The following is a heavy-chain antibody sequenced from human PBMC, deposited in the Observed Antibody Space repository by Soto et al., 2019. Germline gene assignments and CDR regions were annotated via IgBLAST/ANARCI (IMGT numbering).Heavy chain of an antibody. CDR2: ISSSSSNI. CDR3: AKDWQWLAEYFQH. Sequence: GGSLRLSCAASGFTFSSYSMNWVRQAPGKGLEWVSSISSSSSNIHYADSVKGRFTISRDNSKNTLYLQMNSLRAEDTAVYYCAKDWQWLAEYFQHWGQGTLVTVSS. CDR1: GFTFSSYS. V-gene: IGHV3-21*04. D-gene: IGHD6-19*01. J-gene: IGHJ1*01.